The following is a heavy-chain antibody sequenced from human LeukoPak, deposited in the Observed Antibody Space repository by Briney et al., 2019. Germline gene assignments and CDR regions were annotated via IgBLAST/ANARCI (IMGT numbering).Heavy chain of an antibody. V-gene: IGHV3-21*01. CDR2: ISSSSSYI. Sequence: GSLRLSCAASGFTFSSYSMNWVRQAPGKGLEWVSSISSSSSYIYYADSVKGRFTISRDNAKNSLYLQMNSLRAEDTAVYYCARSERGGYSYGPFDYWGQGTLVTVSS. CDR3: ARSERGGYSYGPFDY. J-gene: IGHJ4*02. CDR1: GFTFSSYS. D-gene: IGHD5-18*01.